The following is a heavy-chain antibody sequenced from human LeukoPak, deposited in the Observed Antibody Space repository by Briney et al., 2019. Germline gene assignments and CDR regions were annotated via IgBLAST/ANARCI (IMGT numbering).Heavy chain of an antibody. Sequence: PSQTLSLTCAVSGGSISSGSYYWSWIRQPAGKGLEWIGRIYTSGSTNYNPSLKSRVTISVDTSKNQFSLRLSSVTAADTAVYCCARERFGELVWFDPWGQGTLVTVSS. V-gene: IGHV4-61*02. J-gene: IGHJ5*02. CDR2: IYTSGST. CDR3: ARERFGELVWFDP. CDR1: GGSISSGSYY. D-gene: IGHD3-10*01.